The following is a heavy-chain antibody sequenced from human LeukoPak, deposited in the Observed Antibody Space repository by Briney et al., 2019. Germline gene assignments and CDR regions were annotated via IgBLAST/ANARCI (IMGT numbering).Heavy chain of an antibody. Sequence: PSETLSLTCAVSGGSMSDHYWSWIRQTPGTTLEWIGYIYATGNTNYSPSLKGRVTISLETSKNHFSLRLRSVTAADTALYYCARHFRKDYPDSGSSQYFHYIDVWGKGTTVTVSS. CDR2: IYATGNT. J-gene: IGHJ6*03. V-gene: IGHV4-4*09. D-gene: IGHD3-10*01. CDR1: GGSMSDHY. CDR3: ARHFRKDYPDSGSSQYFHYIDV.